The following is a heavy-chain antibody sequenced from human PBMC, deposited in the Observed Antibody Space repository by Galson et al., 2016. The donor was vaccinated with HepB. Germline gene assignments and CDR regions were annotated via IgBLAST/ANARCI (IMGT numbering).Heavy chain of an antibody. CDR1: GYSFTTYG. J-gene: IGHJ6*02. CDR3: AIHFPSNDFPSHAMDV. Sequence: SVKVSCKASGYSFTTYGISWVRQAPGQGLEWMGWISAYNGDTNYAQKVQGRVTLTTDTSTSTADLDLRSLRSDDTAVYYRAIHFPSNDFPSHAMDVWGQGTTVTV. V-gene: IGHV1-18*01. D-gene: IGHD2/OR15-2a*01. CDR2: ISAYNGDT.